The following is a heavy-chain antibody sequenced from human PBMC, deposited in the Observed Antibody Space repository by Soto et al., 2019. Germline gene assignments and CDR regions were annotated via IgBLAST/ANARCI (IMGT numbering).Heavy chain of an antibody. D-gene: IGHD2-2*01. J-gene: IGHJ4*02. CDR2: VSYDGNNK. Sequence: QVRLVESGGGVVQPGRSLRLSCAASGFTFSRFALHWVRQAPGKGLEWVALVSYDGNNKFYADSVKGRFTISRDNSKKTLHLQMNGLRPEDTAVYYCATPTSSPCLAYWGQGTLVTVSS. CDR3: ATPTSSPCLAY. V-gene: IGHV3-30-3*01. CDR1: GFTFSRFA.